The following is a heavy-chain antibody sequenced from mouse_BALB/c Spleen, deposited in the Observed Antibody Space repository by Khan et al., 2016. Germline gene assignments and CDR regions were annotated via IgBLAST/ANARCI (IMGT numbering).Heavy chain of an antibody. Sequence: VQLKQSGAELVRSGASVRLSCTASGFNIKDYYIHWVKQRPEQGLEWIGWIDPENGATEYAPKFQGKATMTADTSSNTAYLQLSRLTSEDTAFYYCNAIYYGNYIYFDYWGQGTTLTVSS. D-gene: IGHD2-1*01. J-gene: IGHJ2*01. CDR2: IDPENGAT. CDR1: GFNIKDYY. V-gene: IGHV14-4*02. CDR3: NAIYYGNYIYFDY.